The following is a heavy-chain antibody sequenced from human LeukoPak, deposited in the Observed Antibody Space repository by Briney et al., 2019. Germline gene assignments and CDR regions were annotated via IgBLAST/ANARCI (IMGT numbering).Heavy chain of an antibody. CDR3: AKGIDY. CDR1: GFTFSSYG. J-gene: IGHJ4*02. V-gene: IGHV3-30*18. CDR2: ISYDGSNK. Sequence: PGGSLRLSCAASGFTFSSYGMHWVRQAPGKGLEWVAVISYDGSNKYYADSVKGRFTIPRDNSKNTLYLQMNSLRAEDTAVYYCAKGIDYWGQGTLVTVSS.